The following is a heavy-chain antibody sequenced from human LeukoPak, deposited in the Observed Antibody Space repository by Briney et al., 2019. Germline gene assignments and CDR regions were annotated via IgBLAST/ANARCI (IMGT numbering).Heavy chain of an antibody. CDR3: ARTSKVTSAMDI. CDR2: IDAAGNT. V-gene: IGHV3-13*04. Sequence: GGSLRLSCAASGFTFSSYDLHWVRQATGKGLEWVSAIDAAGNTFYPGSVKSRFAISRENAKNSLYLQMNNVRVGDTAVYYCARTSKVTSAMDIWGQGTVVTVSS. CDR1: GFTFSSYD. J-gene: IGHJ3*02. D-gene: IGHD4-23*01.